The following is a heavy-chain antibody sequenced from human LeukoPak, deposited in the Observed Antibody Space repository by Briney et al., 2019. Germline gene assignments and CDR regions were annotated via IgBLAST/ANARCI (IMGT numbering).Heavy chain of an antibody. D-gene: IGHD1-26*01. J-gene: IGHJ6*03. Sequence: GGSLRLSCAASGFTFSDYYMSWIRQAPGKGLEWVSYISSSGSTIYYADSVKGRFTISRDNAKNTLYLQMNSLRAEDTAVYYCARDGKTIYYYYYMDVWGKGTTVTVSS. CDR3: ARDGKTIYYYYYMDV. CDR1: GFTFSDYY. V-gene: IGHV3-11*04. CDR2: ISSSGSTI.